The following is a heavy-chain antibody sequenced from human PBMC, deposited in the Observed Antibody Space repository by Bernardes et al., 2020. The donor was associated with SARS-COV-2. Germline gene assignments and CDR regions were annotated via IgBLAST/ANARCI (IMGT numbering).Heavy chain of an antibody. CDR2: FDREDGET. CDR3: ATVDIVGATLDY. V-gene: IGHV1-24*01. Sequence: ASVKVSCKVSGYALIELSMHWVRQSPGKGLEWMGGFDREDGETIFAQKFQGRVTMTEDTSTDTAYMEMSSLRSEDTAVYYCATVDIVGATLDYWGQGTLVTVSS. J-gene: IGHJ4*02. D-gene: IGHD1-26*01. CDR1: GYALIELS.